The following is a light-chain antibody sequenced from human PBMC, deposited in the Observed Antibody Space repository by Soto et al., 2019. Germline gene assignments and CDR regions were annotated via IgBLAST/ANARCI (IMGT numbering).Light chain of an antibody. CDR3: QQSYSSLIT. J-gene: IGKJ5*01. CDR2: AAS. V-gene: IGKV1-39*01. CDR1: QTISSL. Sequence: DIQMTQSPSTLSGSVGDRVTITCRSSQTISSLLAWYQQKPGKAPKLLTYAASSLQSGVPSRFSATGSGTDFAITSSSLQPEDSATYYCQQSYSSLITLRQGKRLEIK.